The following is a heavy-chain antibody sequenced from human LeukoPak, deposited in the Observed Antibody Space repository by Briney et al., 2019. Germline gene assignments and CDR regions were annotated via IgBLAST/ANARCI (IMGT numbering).Heavy chain of an antibody. CDR1: GFTFSSYA. Sequence: GGSLRLSCAASGFTFSSYAMSWVRQAPGKGLEWVSAISGSGGSTYYADSVKGRFTISRDNSKNTLYLQMNSLRAEDTAVYYCAKDPKWLGKIIEYYFDYWGQGTLVTVSS. V-gene: IGHV3-23*01. CDR3: AKDPKWLGKIIEYYFDY. D-gene: IGHD3-10*01. J-gene: IGHJ4*02. CDR2: ISGSGGST.